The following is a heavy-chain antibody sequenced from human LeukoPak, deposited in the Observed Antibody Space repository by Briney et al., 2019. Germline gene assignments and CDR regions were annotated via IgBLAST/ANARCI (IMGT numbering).Heavy chain of an antibody. J-gene: IGHJ1*01. V-gene: IGHV3-30*01. Sequence: GRSLRLSCAASGFTFSSYAMHWVRQAPGKGLEWVAVISYDGSNKYYADSVKGRFTISRDNSKNTLYLQKNSLRAEDTAVYYCARGAAAGPALLQHWGQGTLVTVSS. CDR2: ISYDGSNK. CDR1: GFTFSSYA. CDR3: ARGAAAGPALLQH. D-gene: IGHD6-13*01.